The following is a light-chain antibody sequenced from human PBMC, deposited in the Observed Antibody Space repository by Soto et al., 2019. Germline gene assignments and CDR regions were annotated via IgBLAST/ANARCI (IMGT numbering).Light chain of an antibody. J-gene: IGLJ2*01. Sequence: QSALTQPASVSGSPGQSITISCTETSSDVGGYNYVSWYQQHPGKAPKLMIYEVSNRPSGVSNRFSGPKSGNTASLTISGLQAEDEADYYCSSYTSSSTHVVFGGGTKLTVL. CDR1: SSDVGGYNY. CDR2: EVS. V-gene: IGLV2-14*01. CDR3: SSYTSSSTHVV.